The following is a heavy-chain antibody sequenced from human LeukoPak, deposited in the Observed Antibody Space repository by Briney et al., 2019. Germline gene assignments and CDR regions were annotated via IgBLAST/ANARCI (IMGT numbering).Heavy chain of an antibody. V-gene: IGHV1-69*13. Sequence: SVKVSCKASGYTFTGYYLHWVRQAPGQGLEWMGGIIPIFGTLNYAQKFQGRVTITADESTSTVYMELSSLRSDDTALYYCARGVEYSSGWYFPFEYWGQGTLVTVAS. CDR1: GYTFTGYY. J-gene: IGHJ4*02. CDR2: IIPIFGTL. CDR3: ARGVEYSSGWYFPFEY. D-gene: IGHD6-19*01.